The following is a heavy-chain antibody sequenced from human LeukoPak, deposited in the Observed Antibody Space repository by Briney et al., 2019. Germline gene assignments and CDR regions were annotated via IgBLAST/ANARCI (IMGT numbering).Heavy chain of an antibody. J-gene: IGHJ6*02. CDR2: IYSGGST. CDR1: GFTVSSNY. V-gene: IGHV3-66*01. CDR3: ARDDGTYYYGMDV. Sequence: GGSLRFSCAASGFTVSSNYMSWVRQAPGKGLEWVSVIYSGGSTYYADSVKGRFTISRDNSKNTLYLQMNSLRAEDTAVYYCARDDGTYYYGMDVWGQGTTVTVSS. D-gene: IGHD1-26*01.